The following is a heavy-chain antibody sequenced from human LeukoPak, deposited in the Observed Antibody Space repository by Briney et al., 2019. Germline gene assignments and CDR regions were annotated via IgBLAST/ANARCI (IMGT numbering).Heavy chain of an antibody. D-gene: IGHD2-15*01. Sequence: SETLSLTCAVSGYSISSGYYWGWIRQPPGKGLEWIGSIYHSGSTYYNPSLKSRVTISVDTSKNQFSLKLSSVTAADTAVYYYARSLYCSGGSCYFDYWGQGTLVTVSS. CDR2: IYHSGST. CDR3: ARSLYCSGGSCYFDY. CDR1: GYSISSGYY. J-gene: IGHJ4*02. V-gene: IGHV4-38-2*01.